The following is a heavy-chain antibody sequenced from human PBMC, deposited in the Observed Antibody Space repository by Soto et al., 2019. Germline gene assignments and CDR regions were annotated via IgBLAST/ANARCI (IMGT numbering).Heavy chain of an antibody. J-gene: IGHJ5*02. V-gene: IGHV2-5*02. D-gene: IGHD3-22*01. CDR3: ARWEGSYYDRRGRLGFDP. Sequence: QITLKESGPTLVKPTQTLTLTCTFSAFSLRTRGVGVGWIRQPPGKALEWLALIYWDDDKRYNPSLKSRHTNPKDTSRNQVALTMTNMDPVDTGTHNCARWEGSYYDRRGRLGFDPWGQGTLVTVSS. CDR2: IYWDDDK. CDR1: AFSLRTRGVG.